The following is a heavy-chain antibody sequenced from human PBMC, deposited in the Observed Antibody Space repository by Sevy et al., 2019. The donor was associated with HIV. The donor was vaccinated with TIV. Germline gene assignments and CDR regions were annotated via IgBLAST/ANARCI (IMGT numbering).Heavy chain of an antibody. CDR2: SSGSGIST. V-gene: IGHV3-23*01. J-gene: IGHJ4*02. D-gene: IGHD5-12*01. CDR1: GFTFSSYA. CDR3: AKGIGYSGYETDY. Sequence: GGSLRLSCAASGFTFSSYAMSWVRQAPGKGLEWVSDSSGSGISTYYADSVKGRFTISRDNSKNTLYLQMNNLRAEDTAVFYCAKGIGYSGYETDYWGQGTLVTVSS.